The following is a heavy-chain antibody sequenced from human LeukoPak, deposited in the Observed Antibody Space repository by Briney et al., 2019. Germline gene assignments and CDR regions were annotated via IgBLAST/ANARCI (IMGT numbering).Heavy chain of an antibody. CDR1: GISVSSNY. V-gene: IGHV3-66*01. J-gene: IGHJ4*02. CDR3: ARDLATRQRTGLYDS. Sequence: GGSLRLSCAASGISVSSNYMSWVRQAPGKGLQWVSVIYVDGSTYYADSVKGRITISRDNSRNTLYLQMNSLRAEDTAVYYCARDLATRQRTGLYDSWGQGALVTVSS. D-gene: IGHD3-16*02. CDR2: IYVDGST.